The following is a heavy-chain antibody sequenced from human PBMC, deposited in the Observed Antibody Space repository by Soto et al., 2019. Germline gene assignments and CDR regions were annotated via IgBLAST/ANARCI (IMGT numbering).Heavy chain of an antibody. V-gene: IGHV3-23*01. D-gene: IGHD1-7*01. CDR3: AKPPPINWNYVDYFDY. Sequence: EVQLLESGGGLVQPGGSLRLSCAASGFTFSSYAMSWVRQAPGKGLEWVSAISGSGGSTYYADSVKGRFTISRDNSKNTLYLQTDSLRAEDTAVYYRAKPPPINWNYVDYFDYWGQGTLVTVSS. J-gene: IGHJ4*02. CDR2: ISGSGGST. CDR1: GFTFSSYA.